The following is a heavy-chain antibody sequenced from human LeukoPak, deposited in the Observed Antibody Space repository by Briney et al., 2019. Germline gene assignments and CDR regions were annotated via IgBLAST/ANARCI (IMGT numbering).Heavy chain of an antibody. CDR2: ISGSGGST. J-gene: IGHJ4*02. D-gene: IGHD5-18*01. V-gene: IGHV3-23*01. Sequence: PGGSLRLSCAASGFTFSSYAMSWVRQAPGKGLEWVSAISGSGGSTYYADSVKGRFTISRDNSKNTLYLQMNSLRAEDTAVYYCASGRGYSYGYIRGYFDYWGQGTLVTVSS. CDR3: ASGRGYSYGYIRGYFDY. CDR1: GFTFSSYA.